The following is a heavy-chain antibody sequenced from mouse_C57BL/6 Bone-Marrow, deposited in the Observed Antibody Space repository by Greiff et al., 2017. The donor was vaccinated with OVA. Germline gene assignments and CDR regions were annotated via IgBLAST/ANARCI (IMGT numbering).Heavy chain of an antibody. CDR2: LSSGGSYT. Sequence: EVHLVESGGDLVKPGGSLKLSCAASGFTFSSYGMSWVRQTPDKRLEWVATLSSGGSYTYSPDSVKGRFTISRDNAKNTLYLQMSSLKSEDTAMYYCARRYDYGSSYGFAYWGQGTLVTVSA. V-gene: IGHV5-6*01. CDR3: ARRYDYGSSYGFAY. D-gene: IGHD1-1*01. J-gene: IGHJ3*01. CDR1: GFTFSSYG.